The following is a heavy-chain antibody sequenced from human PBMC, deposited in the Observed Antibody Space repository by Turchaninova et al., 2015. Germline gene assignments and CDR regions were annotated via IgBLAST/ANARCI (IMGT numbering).Heavy chain of an antibody. CDR1: GFPLSPSGVG. D-gene: IGHD1-7*01. Sequence: QITLTESGPTLMEPTQTLTLTCTSSGFPLSPSGVGVGWIRQPPGKALEWFALIYWDDDKRYSPSLRSRLSVTKDTSNNRVVLAMTNVDPADTATYYCAHRRDGYNWDSASFDFWGQGTLVTVPS. CDR2: IYWDDDK. CDR3: AHRRDGYNWDSASFDF. V-gene: IGHV2-5*02. J-gene: IGHJ4*02.